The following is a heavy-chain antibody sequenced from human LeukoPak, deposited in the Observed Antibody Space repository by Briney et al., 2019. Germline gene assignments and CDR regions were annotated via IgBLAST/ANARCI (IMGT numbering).Heavy chain of an antibody. Sequence: SETLSLTCTVSGGSISSGGYYWSWIRQHPGKGLEWIGYIYYSGSTYYNPSLKSRVTISVDTSKNQFSLKLSSVTAADTAVYYCARGGHNWFDPWGQGTLVTVSS. CDR2: IYYSGST. J-gene: IGHJ5*02. CDR3: ARGGHNWFDP. CDR1: GGSISSGGYY. V-gene: IGHV4-31*03.